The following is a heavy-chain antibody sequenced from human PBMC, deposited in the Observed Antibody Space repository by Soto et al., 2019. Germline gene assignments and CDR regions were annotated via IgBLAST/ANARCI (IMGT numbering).Heavy chain of an antibody. CDR1: VGSISSGDYY. J-gene: IGHJ4*02. D-gene: IGHD3-16*02. V-gene: IGHV4-30-4*01. CDR2: ISHSGTV. Sequence: SETMSLTCTVSVGSISSGDYYWSWIRQPPGKGLEWLGKISHSGTVNYNATLRSRVTISVDKPKNQLSLKLMSVTAADTAVYYCARDYHGCDYWGPGILVSGSS. CDR3: ARDYHGCDY.